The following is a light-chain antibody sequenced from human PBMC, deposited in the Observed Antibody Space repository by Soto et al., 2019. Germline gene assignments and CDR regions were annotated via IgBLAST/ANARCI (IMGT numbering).Light chain of an antibody. J-gene: IGLJ2*01. Sequence: SSELTQPPSVSVSPGQTARITCSGDSLPKQYVYWYQQKAGQAPILIIYKDNGRPSGIPERFSGSNSGTIVTLTISGVLAEDEADYYCQSTDRSGFYVVFGGGTKLTVL. CDR1: SLPKQY. V-gene: IGLV3-25*03. CDR3: QSTDRSGFYVV. CDR2: KDN.